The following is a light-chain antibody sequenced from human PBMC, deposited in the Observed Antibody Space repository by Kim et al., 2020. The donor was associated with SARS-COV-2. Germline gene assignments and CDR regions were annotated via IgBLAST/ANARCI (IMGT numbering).Light chain of an antibody. CDR1: SSDIGDYNY. Sequence: LTQPPSASGSPGQSVTISCTGTSSDIGDYNYVSWYQQHPGKAPKLMIYEVSKWPSGVPDRFSGSKSGNTASLTVSGLQAEDEADYYCSSYAGSSNWVFGGGTQLTVL. CDR3: SSYAGSSNWV. V-gene: IGLV2-8*01. CDR2: EVS. J-gene: IGLJ3*02.